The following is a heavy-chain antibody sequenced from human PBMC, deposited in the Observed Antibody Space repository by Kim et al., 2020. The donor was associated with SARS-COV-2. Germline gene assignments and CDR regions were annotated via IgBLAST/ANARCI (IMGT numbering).Heavy chain of an antibody. Sequence: GGSLRLSCAASGFTFSSYGMHWVRQAPGKGLEWVAVISYDGSNKYYADSVKGRFTISRDNSKNTLYLQMNSLRAEDTAVYYCANGLVDTAVNLDYWGQGTLVTVSS. V-gene: IGHV3-30*18. J-gene: IGHJ4*02. CDR2: ISYDGSNK. CDR1: GFTFSSYG. D-gene: IGHD5-18*01. CDR3: ANGLVDTAVNLDY.